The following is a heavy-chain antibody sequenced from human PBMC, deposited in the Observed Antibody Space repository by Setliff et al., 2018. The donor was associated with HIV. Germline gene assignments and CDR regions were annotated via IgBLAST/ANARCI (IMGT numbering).Heavy chain of an antibody. V-gene: IGHV3-21*01. J-gene: IGHJ4*02. CDR2: ITSTSRYI. CDR3: ARDAYGDSYFDY. D-gene: IGHD4-17*01. Sequence: PGGSLRLSCVASSGFAFSDNPMSWVRQAPGKGLEWVSSITSTSRYIDYADSLRGRFTISRDNARNSLYLHLRALGAEDTAIYYCARDAYGDSYFDYWGQGTLVTVSS. CDR1: GFAFSDNP.